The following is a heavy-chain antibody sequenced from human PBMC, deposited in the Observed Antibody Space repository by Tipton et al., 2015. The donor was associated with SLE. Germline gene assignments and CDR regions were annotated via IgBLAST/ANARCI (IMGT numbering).Heavy chain of an antibody. Sequence: SLRLSCAASGFTFSSYAMTWVRQAPGKGLVWVSEIDSTGSSTTYADSVRDRFTISRDNAKNTLFLQMDSLRVDDTAVYYCASLSAPSDYWGQGTLVTVSS. CDR1: GFTFSSYA. CDR2: IDSTGSST. V-gene: IGHV3-74*01. J-gene: IGHJ4*02. CDR3: ASLSAPSDY.